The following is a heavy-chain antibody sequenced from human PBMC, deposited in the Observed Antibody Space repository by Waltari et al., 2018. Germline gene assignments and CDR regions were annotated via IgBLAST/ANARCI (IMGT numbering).Heavy chain of an antibody. D-gene: IGHD2-15*01. Sequence: QVQLVQSGAEVKKPGASVKVSCKASVYTFTSYGISWVRQAPGQGLEWMGWISAYNGNTNYAQKLQGRVTMTTDTSTSTAYMELRSLRSDDTAVYYCARDRLGYCSGGSCPFDYWGQGTLVTVSS. V-gene: IGHV1-18*01. CDR1: VYTFTSYG. J-gene: IGHJ4*02. CDR2: ISAYNGNT. CDR3: ARDRLGYCSGGSCPFDY.